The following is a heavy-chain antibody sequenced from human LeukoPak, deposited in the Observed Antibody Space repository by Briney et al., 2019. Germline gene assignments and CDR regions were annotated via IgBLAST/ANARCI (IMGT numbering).Heavy chain of an antibody. D-gene: IGHD7-27*01. J-gene: IGHJ2*01. CDR3: TRDSGADRRYFDL. CDR1: GFTFNSYL. V-gene: IGHV3-74*01. Sequence: PGGSLRLSCAASGFTFNSYLMSWVRQAPGKGLVWVSRIDGDGATRSHEDSVKGRFTISRDNANNMVYLEMNSLRVEDTAVCYCTRDSGADRRYFDLWGRGTLVTVSS. CDR2: IDGDGATR.